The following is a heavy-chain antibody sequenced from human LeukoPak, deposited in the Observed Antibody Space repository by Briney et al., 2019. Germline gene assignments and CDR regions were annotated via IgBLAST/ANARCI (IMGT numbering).Heavy chain of an antibody. CDR1: GYTFTSYD. J-gene: IGHJ4*03. D-gene: IGHD4-23*01. Sequence: GASVKVSCKASGYTFTSYDINWVRQATGQGLEWMGWMNPNSGNTGYAQKFQGRVTITRDTSISTAYMELSSLRSEDTAVYYCARGTDYGGNTDFDYWGQGTMVTVSS. V-gene: IGHV1-8*03. CDR2: MNPNSGNT. CDR3: ARGTDYGGNTDFDY.